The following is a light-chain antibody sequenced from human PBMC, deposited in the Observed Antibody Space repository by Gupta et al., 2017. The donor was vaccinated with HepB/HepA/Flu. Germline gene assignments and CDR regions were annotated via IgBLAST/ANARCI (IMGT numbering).Light chain of an antibody. CDR1: QSLLHSNGYNY. CDR3: TQARQDHPAHT. V-gene: IGKV2-28*01. CDR2: LGS. Sequence: EIVMTQSTLSLPVAPGESASISCRSSQSLLHSNGYNYLDWYLKKPGPPRQLLIYLGSIRAYGVNDRCSGSGVGTDCTMKIRKGETADARIYSCTQARQDHPAHTFGGGTKVEIK. J-gene: IGKJ4*01.